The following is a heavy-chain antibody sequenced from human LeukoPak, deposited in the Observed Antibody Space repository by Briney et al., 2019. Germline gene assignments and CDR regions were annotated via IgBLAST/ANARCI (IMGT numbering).Heavy chain of an antibody. CDR1: GYSFTNYW. J-gene: IGHJ4*02. Sequence: GESLKISCKGSGYSFTNYWIGWVRQMPGKGLEWMGIIYPGDSDTRYSPSFQGQVTISADKSISTAYLQWSSLKASDTAVYYCARHEGLSVGSGQQLVVEAFDYWGQGTLVTVSS. CDR3: ARHEGLSVGSGQQLVVEAFDY. D-gene: IGHD6-13*01. CDR2: IYPGDSDT. V-gene: IGHV5-51*01.